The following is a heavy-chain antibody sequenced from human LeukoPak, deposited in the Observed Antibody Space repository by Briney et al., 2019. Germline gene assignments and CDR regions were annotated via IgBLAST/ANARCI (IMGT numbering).Heavy chain of an antibody. CDR2: ISGSGGST. Sequence: SGGSLRLSCAASGFTFSSYAMSWVRQAPGKGLEWVSAISGSGGSTYYADSVKGRFTISRDNSKNTLYLQMNSLRAEDTAVYYCAKSTDYYDSSGYPYWGQGTLVTVSS. CDR3: AKSTDYYDSSGYPY. D-gene: IGHD3-22*01. J-gene: IGHJ4*02. CDR1: GFTFSSYA. V-gene: IGHV3-23*01.